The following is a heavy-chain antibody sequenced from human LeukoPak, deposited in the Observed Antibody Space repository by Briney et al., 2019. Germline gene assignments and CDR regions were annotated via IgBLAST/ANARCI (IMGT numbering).Heavy chain of an antibody. Sequence: ASVKVSCKASGYTFTSYGISWVRQATGQGLEWMGWMNPNSGNTGYAQKFQGRVTMTRNTSISTAYMELSSLRSEDTAVYYCASSSSSERELDYWGQGTLVTVSS. J-gene: IGHJ4*02. CDR3: ASSSSSERELDY. CDR1: GYTFTSYG. V-gene: IGHV1-8*02. CDR2: MNPNSGNT. D-gene: IGHD6-6*01.